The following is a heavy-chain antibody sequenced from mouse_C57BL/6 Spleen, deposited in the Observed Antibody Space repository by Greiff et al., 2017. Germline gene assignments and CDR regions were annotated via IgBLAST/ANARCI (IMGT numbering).Heavy chain of an antibody. CDR3: ASYYGSSHWYFDV. D-gene: IGHD1-1*01. J-gene: IGHJ1*03. V-gene: IGHV5-4*03. Sequence: EVNVVESGGGLVKPGGSLKLSCAASGFTFSSYAMSWVRQTPEKRLEWVATISDGGSYTYYPDNVKGRFTISRDNAKNNLYLQMSHLKSEDTAMYYCASYYGSSHWYFDVWGTGTTVTVSS. CDR1: GFTFSSYA. CDR2: ISDGGSYT.